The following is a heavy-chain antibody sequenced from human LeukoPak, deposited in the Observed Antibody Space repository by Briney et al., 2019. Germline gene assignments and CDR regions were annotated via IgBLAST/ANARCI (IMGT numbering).Heavy chain of an antibody. Sequence: PGGSLRLSCAASGFTFSNYWMHWVRQAPGKGLEWVSAISGSGGSTYYADSVKGRFTISRDNSKNTLYLQMNSLRAEDTAVYYCAKDRSTVNYFDYWGQGTLVTVSS. CDR1: GFTFSNYW. D-gene: IGHD4-17*01. CDR3: AKDRSTVNYFDY. V-gene: IGHV3-23*01. J-gene: IGHJ4*02. CDR2: ISGSGGST.